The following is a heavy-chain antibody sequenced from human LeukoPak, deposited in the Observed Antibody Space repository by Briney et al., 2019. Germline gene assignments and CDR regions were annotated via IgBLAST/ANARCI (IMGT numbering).Heavy chain of an antibody. D-gene: IGHD2-2*01. V-gene: IGHV3-48*04. CDR2: ISSSGSTI. J-gene: IGHJ6*02. Sequence: TGGSLRLSCAASGFTFSNFAMTWVRLAPGRGLEWVSYISSSGSTIYYADSVKGRFTISRDNAKNSLYLQMNSLRAEDTAVYYCAKRRDCSSTSCAPYYFYGMDVWGQGTTVTVSS. CDR3: AKRRDCSSTSCAPYYFYGMDV. CDR1: GFTFSNFA.